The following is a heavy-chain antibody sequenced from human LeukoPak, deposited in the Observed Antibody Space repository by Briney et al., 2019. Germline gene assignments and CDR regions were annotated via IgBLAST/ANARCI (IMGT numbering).Heavy chain of an antibody. CDR2: ISAYNGNT. CDR3: ARDLGNYDSSGLDY. CDR1: GGTFSSYG. J-gene: IGHJ4*02. D-gene: IGHD3-22*01. Sequence: PSVKVSCKASGGTFSSYGISWVRQAPGQGLEWMGWISAYNGNTNYAQKLQGRVTMTTDTSTSTAYMELRSPKSDDTAVYYCARDLGNYDSSGLDYWGQGTLVTVSS. V-gene: IGHV1-18*01.